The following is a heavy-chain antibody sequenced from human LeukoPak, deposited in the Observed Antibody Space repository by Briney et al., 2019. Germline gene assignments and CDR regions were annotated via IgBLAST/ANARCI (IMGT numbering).Heavy chain of an antibody. CDR1: GGTFSTYA. CDR2: IFPIFGTA. V-gene: IGHV1-69*05. J-gene: IGHJ3*02. Sequence: SVKVSCKASGGTFSTYAISWVRQAPGQGLEWMGGIFPIFGTANYAQKFQGRVTITTDGSTSTVYMELSSLRSEDTAVYYCARPRENQLLSDAFDIWGQGTVVTVSS. D-gene: IGHD1-14*01. CDR3: ARPRENQLLSDAFDI.